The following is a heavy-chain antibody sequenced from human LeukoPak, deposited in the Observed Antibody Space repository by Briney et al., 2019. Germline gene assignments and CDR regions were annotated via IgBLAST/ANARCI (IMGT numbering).Heavy chain of an antibody. Sequence: GGSLSLSCPASGPTFCSYIMSWARKAPGKGLEWVSYISSGNSTIYYADPVKGRFTISGDNAKNSLYLQMNSLRDEHTAVYYCASSRLFDYW. CDR1: GPTFCSYI. V-gene: IGHV3-48*02. CDR3: ASSRLFDY. CDR2: ISSGNSTI. J-gene: IGHJ4*01. D-gene: IGHD2-2*01.